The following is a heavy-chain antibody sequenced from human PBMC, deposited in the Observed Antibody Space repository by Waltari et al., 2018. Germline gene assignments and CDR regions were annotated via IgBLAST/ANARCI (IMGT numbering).Heavy chain of an antibody. V-gene: IGHV3-74*01. Sequence: EVQLVESGGGLVQPGGSVRLSCAASGFTFSSSWMHWVRQAPGKGLVWVSRINSDGSSTSYADSVKGRFTISRDNAKNTLYLQMNSLRAEDTAVYYCAARPSRDFWSGYFDYWGQGTLVTVSS. D-gene: IGHD3-3*01. CDR1: GFTFSSSW. J-gene: IGHJ4*02. CDR3: AARPSRDFWSGYFDY. CDR2: INSDGSST.